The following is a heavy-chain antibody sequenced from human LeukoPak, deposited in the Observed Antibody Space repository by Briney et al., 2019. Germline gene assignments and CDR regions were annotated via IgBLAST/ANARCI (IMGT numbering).Heavy chain of an antibody. V-gene: IGHV3-23*01. D-gene: IGHD3-22*01. CDR3: AKDYHYDSSGSHSLFDY. CDR1: GFTFSSYA. Sequence: SGGSLRLSCAASGFTFSSYAMSWVRQAPGKWLECVSAISGSGGSTYYADSVKGRFTISRDNSKNTLYLQMHSPRAEDTAVYSCAKDYHYDSSGSHSLFDYWGQGTLVTVSS. CDR2: ISGSGGST. J-gene: IGHJ4*02.